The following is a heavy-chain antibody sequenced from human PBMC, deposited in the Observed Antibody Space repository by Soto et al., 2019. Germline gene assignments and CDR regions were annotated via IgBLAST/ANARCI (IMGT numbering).Heavy chain of an antibody. D-gene: IGHD3-16*01. CDR2: ISYGGSNK. Sequence: QVQLVESGGGVVQPGQSLRLSCAASGFTFRSYAMHWVRQAPGKGLEWVALISYGGSNKHYADSVKGRFTISRDNSKNTLFLQRNSLRVEDTAVYYCTRAPAYEEGYWGQGSLVTFSS. J-gene: IGHJ4*02. CDR1: GFTFRSYA. CDR3: TRAPAYEEGY. V-gene: IGHV3-30-3*01.